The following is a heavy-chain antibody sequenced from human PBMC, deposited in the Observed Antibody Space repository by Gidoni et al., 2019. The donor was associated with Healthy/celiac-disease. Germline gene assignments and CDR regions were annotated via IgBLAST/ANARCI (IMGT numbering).Heavy chain of an antibody. CDR2: IKSKTDGWTT. V-gene: IGHV3-15*01. J-gene: IGHJ3*02. Sequence: EVQLVESGGGLVKPGGSLRRYWAAAGCTCSNAGMSWVRQAPGKGLELVGLIKSKTDGWTTYYAAPLTGRFTISRDDSNNTLYLQMNSLKTEDTAVYYCTTGLLLLWFGELSPLAAFDIWGQGTMVTVSS. D-gene: IGHD3-10*01. CDR1: GCTCSNAG. CDR3: TTGLLLLWFGELSPLAAFDI.